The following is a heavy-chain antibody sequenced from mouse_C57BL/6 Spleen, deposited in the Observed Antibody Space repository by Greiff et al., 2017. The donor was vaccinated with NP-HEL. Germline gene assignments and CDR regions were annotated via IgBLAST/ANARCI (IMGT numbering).Heavy chain of an antibody. D-gene: IGHD2-10*02. J-gene: IGHJ2*01. V-gene: IGHV5-4*01. CDR3: ARDREYGNLYYFDY. CDR1: GFTFSSYA. Sequence: EVQLVESGGGLVKPGGSLKLSCAASGFTFSSYAMSWVRQTPEKRLEWVATISDGGSYTYYPDNVKGRFTISRDNAKNNLYLQMSHLKSEDTAMHYCARDREYGNLYYFDYWGQGTTLTVSS. CDR2: ISDGGSYT.